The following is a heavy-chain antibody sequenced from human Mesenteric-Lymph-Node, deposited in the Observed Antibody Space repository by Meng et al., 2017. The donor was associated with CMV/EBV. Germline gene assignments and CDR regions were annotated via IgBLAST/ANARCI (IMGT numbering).Heavy chain of an antibody. J-gene: IGHJ3*02. Sequence: SETLSLTCTVSGYSITSGYYWGWIRQPPGKGLEWIGSISHSGGSTYYNPSLKSRVTISVDTSKNQFSLKVSSVTAADTAVYFCARVTAPHDAFDIWGRGTMVTVSS. CDR3: ARVTAPHDAFDI. CDR2: ISHSGGST. V-gene: IGHV4-38-2*02. CDR1: GYSITSGYY. D-gene: IGHD2-21*02.